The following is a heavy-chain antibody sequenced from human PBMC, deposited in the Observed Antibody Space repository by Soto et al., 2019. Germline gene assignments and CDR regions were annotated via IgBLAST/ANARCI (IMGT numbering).Heavy chain of an antibody. CDR2: IFYSGST. D-gene: IGHD4-17*01. V-gene: IGHV4-59*01. J-gene: IGHJ4*01. Sequence: QVQLQESGPRLVKPSETLSLTCTVSGASIGASYWSWIRQSPGKGLEWMGYIFYSGSTNYSPSLNSRVSMTVDSSKNQVSLTLSSVTAADTAVYYCARVSTVTKFDYWGHGMLVTVSS. CDR1: GASIGASY. CDR3: ARVSTVTKFDY.